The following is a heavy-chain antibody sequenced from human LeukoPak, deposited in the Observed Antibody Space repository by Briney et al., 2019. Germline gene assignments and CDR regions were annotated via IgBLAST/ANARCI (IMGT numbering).Heavy chain of an antibody. CDR1: GFTFSSYS. J-gene: IGHJ6*03. Sequence: PGGSLRLSCAASGFTFSSYSMNWVRQAPGKGLEWVSSISSSSSYIYYADSVKGRFTISRDNAKNSLYLQMNSLRAEDTAVYYCARVRRPHILRYFDWLSYNPPYYYYYYMDVWGKGTTVTVSS. V-gene: IGHV3-21*01. D-gene: IGHD3-9*01. CDR2: ISSSSSYI. CDR3: ARVRRPHILRYFDWLSYNPPYYYYYYMDV.